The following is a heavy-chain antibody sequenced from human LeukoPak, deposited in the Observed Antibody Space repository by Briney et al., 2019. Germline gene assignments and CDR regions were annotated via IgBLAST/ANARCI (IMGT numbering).Heavy chain of an antibody. D-gene: IGHD2-21*02. CDR2: IYPIDSDT. V-gene: IGHV5-51*01. CDR1: GYSFTNYW. CDR3: AMSYCGGDCYSKSAFDF. Sequence: GESLKISCKGSGYSFTNYWIGWVRQMPGKGLEWMGIIYPIDSDTRYSPSFQGQVTISADKSISTAYLQWSSLKASDTAMYYCAMSYCGGDCYSKSAFDFWGQGTMVTVSS. J-gene: IGHJ3*01.